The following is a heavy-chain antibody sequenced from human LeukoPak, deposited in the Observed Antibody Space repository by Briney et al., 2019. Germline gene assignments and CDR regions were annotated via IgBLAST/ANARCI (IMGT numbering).Heavy chain of an antibody. Sequence: PSETLSLTCTVSGGSISSSSYYWGWIRQPPGKGLEWIGSIYYSGSTYYNPSLKSRVTISVDTSKNQFSLKLSSVTAADTAVYYCARWQGYCSSNSCRNFDYWGQGTLVTVSS. V-gene: IGHV4-39*01. D-gene: IGHD2-2*01. CDR3: ARWQGYCSSNSCRNFDY. J-gene: IGHJ4*02. CDR1: GGSISSSSYY. CDR2: IYYSGST.